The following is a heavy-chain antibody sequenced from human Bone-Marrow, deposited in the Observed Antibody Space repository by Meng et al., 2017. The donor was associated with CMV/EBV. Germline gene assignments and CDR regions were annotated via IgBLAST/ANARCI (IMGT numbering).Heavy chain of an antibody. J-gene: IGHJ4*02. Sequence: GSLRLSCTVSGDSISSYYWTWIRQPAGKGLEWIGRIYTSGGANYNPSLKSRVIVSIDTSQNQFSLRLASVTAADTAVYFCAREGADRALDYWGRGTLVTVSS. D-gene: IGHD3-16*01. V-gene: IGHV4-4*07. CDR3: AREGADRALDY. CDR2: IYTSGGA. CDR1: GDSISSYY.